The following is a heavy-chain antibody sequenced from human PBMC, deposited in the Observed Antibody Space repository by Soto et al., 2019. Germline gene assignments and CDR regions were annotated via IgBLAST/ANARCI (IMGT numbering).Heavy chain of an antibody. Sequence: GKGLVWVSHINSDGSSTTDADSVKGRFTISRDNAKNTLYLQMNSLRAEVLALYYCGRDDIGLGIAYWGLGTPVPVSS. CDR3: GRDDIGLGIAY. D-gene: IGHD2-21*01. V-gene: IGHV3-74*01. CDR2: INSDGSST. J-gene: IGHJ4*02.